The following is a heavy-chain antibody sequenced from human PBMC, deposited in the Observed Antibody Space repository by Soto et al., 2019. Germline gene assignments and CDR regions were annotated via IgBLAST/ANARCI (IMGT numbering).Heavy chain of an antibody. D-gene: IGHD6-19*01. J-gene: IGHJ4*02. Sequence: GGSLRLSCAASGFTFSSYAMSWVRQAPGKGLEWVSAISGSGGSTYYADSVKGRFTISRDNSKNTLYLQMNSLRAEDTAVYYCAKNFRAVAGDSQAYYFDYWGQGTLVTVSS. CDR2: ISGSGGST. CDR3: AKNFRAVAGDSQAYYFDY. CDR1: GFTFSSYA. V-gene: IGHV3-23*01.